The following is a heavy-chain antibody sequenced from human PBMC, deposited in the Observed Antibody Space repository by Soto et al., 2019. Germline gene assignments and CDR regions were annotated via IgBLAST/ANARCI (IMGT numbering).Heavy chain of an antibody. V-gene: IGHV4-39*01. J-gene: IGHJ5*02. CDR1: GGSISSSSYY. CDR3: ASGGRMNWFDP. D-gene: IGHD1-26*01. CDR2: IYYSGST. Sequence: PSETLSLTCTVSGGSISSSSYYWGWIRQPPGKGLEWIGSIYYSGSTYYNPSLKSRVTISVDTSKNQFSLKLSSVTAADTAVYYCASGGRMNWFDPWGQGPLVTVSS.